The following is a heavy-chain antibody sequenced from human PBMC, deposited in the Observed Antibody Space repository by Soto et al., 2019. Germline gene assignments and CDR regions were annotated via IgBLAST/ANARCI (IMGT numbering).Heavy chain of an antibody. CDR1: GFTFSSYW. Sequence: GGSLRLSCAASGFTFSSYWMHWVRQAPGKGLVWVSRINSDGSSTSYADSVKGRFTISRDNAKNTLYLEMNSLRAEDMAVYYCAREFMYYYYGMDVWGQGTTVTVSS. CDR3: AREFMYYYYGMDV. D-gene: IGHD3-16*01. J-gene: IGHJ6*02. CDR2: INSDGSST. V-gene: IGHV3-74*01.